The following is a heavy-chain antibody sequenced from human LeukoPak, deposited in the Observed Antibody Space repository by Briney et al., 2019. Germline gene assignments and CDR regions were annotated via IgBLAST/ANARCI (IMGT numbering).Heavy chain of an antibody. J-gene: IGHJ3*02. Sequence: GRSLRLSCAASGFTFDDYAMHWVRQAPGKGLEWVSGISWNSGSRGYADSVEGRFTISRDNAKNSLYLQMNSLTAEDTAVYYCARGTELRPRSVFDIWGQGTTVTVSS. CDR1: GFTFDDYA. V-gene: IGHV3-9*01. D-gene: IGHD3-16*01. CDR3: ARGTELRPRSVFDI. CDR2: ISWNSGSR.